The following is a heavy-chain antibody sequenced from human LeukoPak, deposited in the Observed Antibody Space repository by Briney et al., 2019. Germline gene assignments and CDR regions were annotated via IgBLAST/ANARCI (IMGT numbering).Heavy chain of an antibody. CDR1: GGSISSGGYS. Sequence: YPSQTLSLTCAVSGGSISSGGYSWSWIRQPPGKGLEWIGYIYHSGSTYYNPSLKSRVTISVDRSKNQFSLKLSSVTVADTAVYYCARHVVYGDYDYWGQGTLVTVSS. V-gene: IGHV4-30-2*01. D-gene: IGHD4-17*01. CDR3: ARHVVYGDYDY. CDR2: IYHSGST. J-gene: IGHJ4*02.